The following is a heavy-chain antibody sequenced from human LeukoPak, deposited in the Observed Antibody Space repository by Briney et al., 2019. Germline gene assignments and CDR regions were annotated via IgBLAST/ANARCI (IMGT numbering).Heavy chain of an antibody. CDR2: INPNSGGT. V-gene: IGHV1-2*02. CDR3: ARVPKIDSGSYSFDY. D-gene: IGHD1-26*01. CDR1: GSTFTGYY. J-gene: IGHJ4*02. Sequence: ASVKVSCKASGSTFTGYYMHWVRQAPGQGLEWMGWINPNSGGTNYAQKFQGRVTMTRNTSISTAYMELSSLRSEDTAVYYCARVPKIDSGSYSFDYWGQGTLVTVSS.